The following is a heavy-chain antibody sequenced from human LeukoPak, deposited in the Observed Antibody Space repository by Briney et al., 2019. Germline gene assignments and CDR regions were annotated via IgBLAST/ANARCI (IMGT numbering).Heavy chain of an antibody. V-gene: IGHV4-39*01. D-gene: IGHD5-18*01. CDR3: ARLDRRFGYGYVDY. CDR1: SASISGSSFY. J-gene: IGHJ4*02. CDR2: VYYRGST. Sequence: SETLSLTCTVSSASISGSSFYWGWIRQPPGKGLEWIGTVYYRGSTYYTPSLKSRVTMSVDRSNNQFSLNLNSVTAGDTAVYYCARLDRRFGYGYVDYWGQGTLVTVSS.